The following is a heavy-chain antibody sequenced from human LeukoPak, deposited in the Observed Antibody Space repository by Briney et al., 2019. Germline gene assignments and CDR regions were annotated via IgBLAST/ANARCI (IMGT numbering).Heavy chain of an antibody. V-gene: IGHV4-4*07. CDR1: GGSISSYY. Sequence: PSETLSLTCTVSGGSISSYYWSWVRQPAGKGLEWIGRIYTTGTTNYNPSLKSRVTISVDKSKNQFSLKLSSVTAADTAVYYCARDAVAGVGLNYFDYWVQGTLVTVSS. CDR3: ARDAVAGVGLNYFDY. D-gene: IGHD6-19*01. J-gene: IGHJ4*02. CDR2: IYTTGTT.